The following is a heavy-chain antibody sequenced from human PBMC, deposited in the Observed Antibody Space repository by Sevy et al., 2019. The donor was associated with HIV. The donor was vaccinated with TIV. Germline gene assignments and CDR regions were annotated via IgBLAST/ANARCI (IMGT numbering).Heavy chain of an antibody. J-gene: IGHJ6*02. CDR2: IKQDGSEK. V-gene: IGHV3-7*01. Sequence: GGSLRLSCAASGFTFSSYWMSWVRQAPGKGLEWVANIKQDGSEKYYVDSVKGRFTISRDNAKNSLYLQMNSRRAEDTAVYYCARGKVVGATRYYYYYGMDVWGQGTTVTVSS. CDR3: ARGKVVGATRYYYYYGMDV. D-gene: IGHD1-26*01. CDR1: GFTFSSYW.